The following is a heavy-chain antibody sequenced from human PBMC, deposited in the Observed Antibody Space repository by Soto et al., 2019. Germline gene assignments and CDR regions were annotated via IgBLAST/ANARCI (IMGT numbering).Heavy chain of an antibody. J-gene: IGHJ6*03. Sequence: ASVKVSCKASGYTFTSYDINWVRQATGQGLEWMGWMNPNSGNTGYAQKFQGRVTMTRNTSISTAYMELSSLRSEDTAVYYCARSITIFGVVVYYYYMDVWGKGTTVTVSS. V-gene: IGHV1-8*01. CDR1: GYTFTSYD. D-gene: IGHD3-3*01. CDR3: ARSITIFGVVVYYYYMDV. CDR2: MNPNSGNT.